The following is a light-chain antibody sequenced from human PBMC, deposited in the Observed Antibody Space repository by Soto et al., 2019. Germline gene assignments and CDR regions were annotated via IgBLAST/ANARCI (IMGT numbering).Light chain of an antibody. Sequence: QSALTQPASVSGSPGQSITISCTGTSSDLGGYNYVSWYQQHPGKAPKLMIYDVSSRPSGVSNRFSGSKSGNTASLTISGLQAEDEADYYCSSYTSSSTEVFGTGTQLTVL. CDR2: DVS. J-gene: IGLJ1*01. CDR3: SSYTSSSTEV. CDR1: SSDLGGYNY. V-gene: IGLV2-14*01.